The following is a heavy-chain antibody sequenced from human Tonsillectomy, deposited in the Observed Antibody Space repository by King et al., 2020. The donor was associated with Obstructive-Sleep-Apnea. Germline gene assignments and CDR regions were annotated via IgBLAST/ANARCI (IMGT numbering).Heavy chain of an antibody. D-gene: IGHD2-2*01. CDR2: IWYDGSNK. CDR1: GFTFSSYG. J-gene: IGHJ4*02. V-gene: IGHV3-33*06. CDR3: AKDQYCSSTSGPRGGFDY. Sequence: VQLVESGGGVVQPGRSLRLSCAAPGFTFSSYGMHWVRQAPGKGLEWVAVIWYDGSNKYYADSVKGRFTISRDNSKNTLYLQMNSLRAEDTAVYYCAKDQYCSSTSGPRGGFDYWGQGTLVTVSS.